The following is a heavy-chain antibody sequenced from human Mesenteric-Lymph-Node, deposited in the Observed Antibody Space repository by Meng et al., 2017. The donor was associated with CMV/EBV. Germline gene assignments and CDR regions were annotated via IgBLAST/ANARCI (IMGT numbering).Heavy chain of an antibody. D-gene: IGHD3-22*01. CDR1: GYILTDYY. CDR2: INPDSGGT. J-gene: IGHJ4*02. CDR3: ARGLDGDYYDSSGYYIG. Sequence: ASVKVSCKASGYILTDYYMHWVRQAPGQGLDWMGWINPDSGGTNYAQKFQGRVTMTRDTSISTAYMELSRLRSDDTAVYYCARGLDGDYYDSSGYYIGWGQGTLVTVSS. V-gene: IGHV1-2*02.